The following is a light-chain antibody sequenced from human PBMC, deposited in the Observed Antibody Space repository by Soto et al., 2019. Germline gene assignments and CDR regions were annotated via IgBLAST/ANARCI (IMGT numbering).Light chain of an antibody. CDR1: QDISNY. CDR2: DAS. J-gene: IGKJ4*01. Sequence: DIQMTPSPSSLSASVGDRVTITCQASQDISNYLNWYQQKPGKAPKLLIYDASNLEAGSPSRYSGSRSGTDFTFTISSLQPEDIATYYCHQYYNLPPVTCGGGTKVVIK. CDR3: HQYYNLPPVT. V-gene: IGKV1-33*01.